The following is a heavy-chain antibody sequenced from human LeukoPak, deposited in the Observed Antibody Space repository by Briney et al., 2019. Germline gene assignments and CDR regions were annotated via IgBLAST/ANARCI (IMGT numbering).Heavy chain of an antibody. D-gene: IGHD4-23*01. CDR1: GFTFSNLA. Sequence: GGSLRLSCTASGFTFSNLALLWLPPAPGKGLEWLALISYDGNNRYYADSVKGRFTNSRDNSKNTLYLQMNSLTTDDRAVYFCARDITVAGIWGWFDYWGQGTLVTVSS. CDR3: ARDITVAGIWGWFDY. CDR2: ISYDGNNR. V-gene: IGHV3-30*04. J-gene: IGHJ4*02.